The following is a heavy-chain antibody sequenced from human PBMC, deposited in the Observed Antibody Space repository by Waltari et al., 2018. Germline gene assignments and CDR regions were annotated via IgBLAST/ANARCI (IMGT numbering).Heavy chain of an antibody. V-gene: IGHV3-21*01. Sequence: EVQLVESGLGLVKPGGTLRLSCAASGFTFSRYRVNWVRQAPGKGLAWVSSISSSSSYIYYADSVKGRFTISRDNAKNSLYLQMNSLRAEDTAVYYCARFGDENKIGYCRGGSCYPWGQGTLVTVSS. CDR2: ISSSSSYI. J-gene: IGHJ5*02. CDR1: GFTFSRYR. D-gene: IGHD2-15*01. CDR3: ARFGDENKIGYCRGGSCYP.